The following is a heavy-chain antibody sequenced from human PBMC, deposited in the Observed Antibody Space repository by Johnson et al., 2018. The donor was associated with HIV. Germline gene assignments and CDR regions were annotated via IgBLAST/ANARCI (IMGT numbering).Heavy chain of an antibody. Sequence: QVQLVESGGGVVQPGRSLRLSCAASGFTFSSYGMHWVRQAPGTGLEWVAVISYDGSNKYYADSVKGRFTISRDNSKNTLYLQRNSLRAEDTAVYYCAKDRGYSGSPPDAFDIWGQGTMVTVSS. CDR3: AKDRGYSGSPPDAFDI. J-gene: IGHJ3*02. V-gene: IGHV3-30*18. CDR2: ISYDGSNK. D-gene: IGHD1-26*01. CDR1: GFTFSSYG.